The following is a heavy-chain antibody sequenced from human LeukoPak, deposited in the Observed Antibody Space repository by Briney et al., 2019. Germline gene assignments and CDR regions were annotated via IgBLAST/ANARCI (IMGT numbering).Heavy chain of an antibody. J-gene: IGHJ3*02. CDR2: IYYSGST. CDR1: GGSISSGGYY. Sequence: PSQTLSLTCTVSGGSISSGGYYWSWIRQHPGKGLEWIGYIYYSGSTYYNPSLKSRVTISVDTSKNQFSLKLSSVTAAVTAVYYWANGGSYVFHAFDIWGQGTMVTVSS. D-gene: IGHD1-26*01. V-gene: IGHV4-31*03. CDR3: ANGGSYVFHAFDI.